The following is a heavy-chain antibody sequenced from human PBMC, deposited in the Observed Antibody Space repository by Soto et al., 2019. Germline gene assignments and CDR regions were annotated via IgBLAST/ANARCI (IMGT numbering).Heavy chain of an antibody. D-gene: IGHD4-17*01. CDR2: IYYSGST. J-gene: IGHJ4*02. Sequence: SETLSLTCTVSGGSISSSSYYWVWIRQPSGKGLEWIGSIYYSGSTYYNPSLKSRVTISVDTSKNQSSLKRSSVTAADTAVYYCATLTLYGDYVDYWGQGTLVTVSS. CDR3: ATLTLYGDYVDY. CDR1: GGSISSSSYY. V-gene: IGHV4-39*01.